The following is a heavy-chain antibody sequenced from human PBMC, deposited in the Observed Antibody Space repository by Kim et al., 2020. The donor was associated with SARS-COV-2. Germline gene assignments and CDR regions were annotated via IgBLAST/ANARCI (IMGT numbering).Heavy chain of an antibody. CDR2: INSDATNT. CDR1: GFTFSSYW. V-gene: IGHV3-74*01. CDR3: ARGDSGP. J-gene: IGHJ5*02. D-gene: IGHD1-26*01. Sequence: GGSLRLSCAASGFTFSSYWMHWVRQAPGKGLVWVSRINSDATNTFYADSVKGRFTISRENAENTLYLQMTSLRVEDTAVYYCARGDSGPWGHGTLVTVAS.